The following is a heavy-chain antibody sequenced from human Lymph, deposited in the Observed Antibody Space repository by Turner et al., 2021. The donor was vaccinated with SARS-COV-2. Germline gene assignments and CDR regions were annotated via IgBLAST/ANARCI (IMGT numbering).Heavy chain of an antibody. CDR3: ARVVVLRRAYFDY. Sequence: QVQLQESGPGLVKPSQTLSRTCTVSGGSISSGYYYWGWNGQPPGKGLEWIGYIYYSGSTFNNPSLKSRVTISVDTSKNQFSLKLSSVTAADTAVYYCARVVVLRRAYFDYWGQGTLVTVSS. CDR1: GGSISSGYYY. D-gene: IGHD2-8*01. V-gene: IGHV4-30-4*01. CDR2: IYYSGST. J-gene: IGHJ4*02.